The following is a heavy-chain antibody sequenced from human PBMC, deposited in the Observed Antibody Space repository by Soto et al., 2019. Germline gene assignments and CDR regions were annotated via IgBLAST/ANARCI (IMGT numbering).Heavy chain of an antibody. CDR1: GASISSNGYY. D-gene: IGHD5-12*01. J-gene: IGHJ6*02. Sequence: SSETLSLTCTVSGASISSNGYYWGWIGQRPGQGLEWIGSIFYSGTTHYNPYLRSRLSISVDTYKNVFSLKLSSLTAADRGIYYCATGAGWISLGRGVWGQGTPVTVSS. CDR2: IFYSGTT. V-gene: IGHV4-39*02. CDR3: ATGAGWISLGRGV.